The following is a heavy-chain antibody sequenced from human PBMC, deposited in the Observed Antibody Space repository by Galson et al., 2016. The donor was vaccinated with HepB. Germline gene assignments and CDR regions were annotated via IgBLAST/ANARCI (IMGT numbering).Heavy chain of an antibody. CDR2: ISSSGSTI. CDR3: ARDRVRDWNDPLFFF. Sequence: SLRLSCAASGFNFSDYYMTWIRQAPGRGLEWVSYISSSGSTIYYADSVKGRFTISRDNAKNSLYLQMSSLRAEDTAVYCCARDRVRDWNDPLFFFWGQGTLVTVSS. V-gene: IGHV3-11*01. J-gene: IGHJ4*02. D-gene: IGHD1-1*01. CDR1: GFNFSDYY.